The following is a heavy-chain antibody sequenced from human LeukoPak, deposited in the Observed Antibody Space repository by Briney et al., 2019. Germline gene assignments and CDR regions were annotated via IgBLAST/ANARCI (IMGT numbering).Heavy chain of an antibody. J-gene: IGHJ4*02. V-gene: IGHV3-7*01. Sequence: GGSLRPSCAASGFTFSSYWMSWVRQAPGKGLEWVANIKQDGSEKYYVDSVKGRFTISRDNAKNILYLQMNSLRAEDTAVYYCASYNWNFLNDYWGQGTLVTVSS. D-gene: IGHD1-7*01. CDR1: GFTFSSYW. CDR2: IKQDGSEK. CDR3: ASYNWNFLNDY.